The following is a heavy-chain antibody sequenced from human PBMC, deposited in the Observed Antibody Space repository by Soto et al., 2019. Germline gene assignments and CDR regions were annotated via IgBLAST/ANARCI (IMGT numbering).Heavy chain of an antibody. CDR1: GFTVSSNY. CDR2: IYSGGST. D-gene: IGHD3-10*01. V-gene: IGHV3-66*01. J-gene: IGHJ5*02. CDR3: ARGSHNYYGSGSHENLFDP. Sequence: EVQVVESGGGLVQPGGSLRLSCAASGFTVSSNYMSWVRQAPGKGLEWVSLIYSGGSTDYADSVKGRFMISRDNSNNTLYLQMNSLRGEDTAVYYCARGSHNYYGSGSHENLFDPWGQGTLVTVSS.